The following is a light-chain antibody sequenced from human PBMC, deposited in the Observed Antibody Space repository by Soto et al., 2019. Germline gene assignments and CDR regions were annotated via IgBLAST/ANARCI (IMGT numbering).Light chain of an antibody. CDR1: QIVSSD. V-gene: IGKV3D-15*01. CDR2: GAS. J-gene: IGKJ4*01. Sequence: EIVMTQSPATLSVSPGERATLSCRASQIVSSDLAWYQQKPGQAPRLLIYGASTRATGIPARFSGIGAGTEFSLTISSLQSEDFAVYCCQQYNNWPLTFGEGTKVDIK. CDR3: QQYNNWPLT.